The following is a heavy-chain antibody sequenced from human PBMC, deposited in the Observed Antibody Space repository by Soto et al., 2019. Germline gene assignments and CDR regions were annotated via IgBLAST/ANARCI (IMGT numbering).Heavy chain of an antibody. D-gene: IGHD1-26*01. CDR2: ISGGST. CDR1: GFTFSSYA. CDR3: AKDFGATVSLWWYFDL. V-gene: IGHV3-23*01. Sequence: PGGSLRLSCAASGFTFSSYAMSWVRQAPGKGLEWVSAISGGSTYYADSVKGRFTISRDNSKNTLYLQMNSLRAEDTAVYYCAKDFGATVSLWWYFDLWGRGTLVTVSS. J-gene: IGHJ2*01.